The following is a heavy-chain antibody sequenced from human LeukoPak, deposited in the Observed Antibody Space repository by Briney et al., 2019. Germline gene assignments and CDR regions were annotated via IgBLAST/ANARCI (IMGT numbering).Heavy chain of an antibody. CDR3: ARDRGMDV. J-gene: IGHJ6*02. V-gene: IGHV3-43*02. Sequence: GRSLRLSCAASGFTFDDYAMHWVRQAPGKGLEWVSLISGDGGSTYYADSVKGRFTISRDNSKNSLYLQMNSLRDEDTAVYYCARDRGMDVWGQGTTVTVSS. CDR2: ISGDGGST. CDR1: GFTFDDYA.